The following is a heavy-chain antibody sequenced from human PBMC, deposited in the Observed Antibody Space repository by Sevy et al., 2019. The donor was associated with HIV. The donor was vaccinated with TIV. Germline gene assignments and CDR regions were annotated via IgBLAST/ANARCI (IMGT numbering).Heavy chain of an antibody. D-gene: IGHD3-16*01. J-gene: IGHJ6*02. V-gene: IGHV3-23*01. CDR1: GFTFSSYA. CDR2: ISVSGGST. Sequence: GGSLRLSCAASGFTFSSYAMSWVRQAPGKGLEWVSAISVSGGSTYYADSVKGRFTISRDNSKNTLYLQMNSLRAEDTAVYYCAKALRLGEFYYYYGMDVWGQGPTVTVSS. CDR3: AKALRLGEFYYYYGMDV.